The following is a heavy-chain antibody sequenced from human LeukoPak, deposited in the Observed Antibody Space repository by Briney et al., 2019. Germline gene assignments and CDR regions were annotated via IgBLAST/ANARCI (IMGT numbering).Heavy chain of an antibody. D-gene: IGHD2-15*01. J-gene: IGHJ4*02. CDR3: ARVTTLVVVAAAFDY. CDR1: GFTVSSNY. V-gene: IGHV3-66*01. Sequence: GGSLRLSCAASGFTVSSNYMSWVRQAPGKGLEWVSIIYSGGSTYYADSVKGRFTISRDNLKNTLYLQMNSLRVEDTAVYYCARVTTLVVVAAAFDYWGQGTLVTVSS. CDR2: IYSGGST.